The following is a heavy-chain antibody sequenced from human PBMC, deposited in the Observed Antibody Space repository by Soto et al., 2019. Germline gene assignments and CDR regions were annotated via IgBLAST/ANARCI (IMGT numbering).Heavy chain of an antibody. CDR1: GYSFTSYW. V-gene: IGHV5-51*01. J-gene: IGHJ4*02. CDR3: ARIYYDSRREFDY. D-gene: IGHD3-22*01. Sequence: PGESLKISCKGSGYSFTSYWIGWVRQMPGKGLEWMGIIYPGDSDTRYSPSFQGQVTTSADKSISTAYLQWSSLKASDTAMYYCARIYYDSRREFDYWGQGTLVTVSS. CDR2: IYPGDSDT.